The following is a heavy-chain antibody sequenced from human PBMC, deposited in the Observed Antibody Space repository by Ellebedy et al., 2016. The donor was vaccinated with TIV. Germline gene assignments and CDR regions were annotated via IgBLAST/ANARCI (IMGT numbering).Heavy chain of an antibody. Sequence: PGGSLRLSCAASGFTFTNHWMSWVRQAPGKGLELVAKIKEDGSRKYYVDAVKGRFAISRENAKNSRYLQMTSLRADETAVYYCARYGNLGYWGQGTLVTVSS. CDR3: ARYGNLGY. CDR1: GFTFTNHW. J-gene: IGHJ4*02. CDR2: IKEDGSRK. D-gene: IGHD1-1*01. V-gene: IGHV3-7*03.